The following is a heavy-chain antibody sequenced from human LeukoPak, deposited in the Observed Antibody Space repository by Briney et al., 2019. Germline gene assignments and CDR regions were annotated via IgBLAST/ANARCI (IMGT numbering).Heavy chain of an antibody. J-gene: IGHJ4*02. CDR1: GFIFSDFY. V-gene: IGHV3-11*06. D-gene: IGHD6-6*01. CDR2: ISPSSHDI. CDR3: AKTARVPDY. Sequence: GGSLRLSCAASGFIFSDFYMSWVRQAAGKGLEYIAYISPSSHDIIYADSVKGRFTISRDNAKNSLYLQMNSLRAEDTAVYYCAKTARVPDYWGQGTQITVSS.